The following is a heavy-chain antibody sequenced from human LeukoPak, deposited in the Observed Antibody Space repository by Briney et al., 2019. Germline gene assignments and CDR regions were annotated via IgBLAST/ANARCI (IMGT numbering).Heavy chain of an antibody. Sequence: SQTLSLTCTVCGGSISSYYWSWIRQPPGKGLEWIGYIYYSGSTNYNPSLKSRVTISVDTSKNQFSLKLSSVTAADTAVYYCARVRSSGSYYAHDAFDIWGQGTMVTVSS. CDR3: ARVRSSGSYYAHDAFDI. CDR2: IYYSGST. V-gene: IGHV4-59*01. D-gene: IGHD1-26*01. CDR1: GGSISSYY. J-gene: IGHJ3*02.